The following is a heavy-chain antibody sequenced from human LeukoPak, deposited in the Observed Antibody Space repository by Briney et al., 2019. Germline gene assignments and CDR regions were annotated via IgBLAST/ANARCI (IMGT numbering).Heavy chain of an antibody. J-gene: IGHJ4*02. CDR1: GYTFTSYA. V-gene: IGHV7-4-1*02. D-gene: IGHD3-9*01. CDR3: ARVRGRGYFDWLSQYNYFDY. CDR2: INTNTGNP. Sequence: ASVKVSCKASGYTFTSYAMNWVRQAPGQGLEWMGWINTNTGNPTYAQGFTGRFVFSLDTSVSTAYLQISSLKAEDTAVYYCARVRGRGYFDWLSQYNYFDYWGQGTLVTVSS.